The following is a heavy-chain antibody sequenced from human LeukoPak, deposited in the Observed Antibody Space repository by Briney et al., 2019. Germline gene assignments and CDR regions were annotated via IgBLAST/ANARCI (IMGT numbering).Heavy chain of an antibody. V-gene: IGHV1-18*01. Sequence: ASVKVSCKASGYTFTSYGISWVRQAPGQGLEWMGWISAYNGNTNYAQKLQGRVTMTTNTSTSTAYMELRSLRSDDTAVYYCARSNNYYDSSGLGGYRGQGTLVTVSS. J-gene: IGHJ4*02. CDR1: GYTFTSYG. D-gene: IGHD3-22*01. CDR2: ISAYNGNT. CDR3: ARSNNYYDSSGLGGY.